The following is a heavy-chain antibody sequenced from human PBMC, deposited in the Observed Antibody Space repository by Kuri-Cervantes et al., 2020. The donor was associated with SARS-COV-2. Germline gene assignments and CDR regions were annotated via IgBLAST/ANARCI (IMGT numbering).Heavy chain of an antibody. J-gene: IGHJ4*02. CDR3: ARGAVARGPQYYFAY. Sequence: EPRSPTCTVSGGSISSYYWSWIRQPPGKGLEWIGYIYYSGSTNYNPSLKSRVTISVDTSKNQFSLKLSSVTAADTAVYYCARGAVARGPQYYFAYWCQGSLVTVSS. CDR1: GGSISSYY. V-gene: IGHV4-59*01. D-gene: IGHD3-10*01. CDR2: IYYSGST.